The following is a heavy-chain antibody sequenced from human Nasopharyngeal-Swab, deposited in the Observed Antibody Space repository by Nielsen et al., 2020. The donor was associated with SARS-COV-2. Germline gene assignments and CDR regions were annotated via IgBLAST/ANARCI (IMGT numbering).Heavy chain of an antibody. CDR2: ISYDGSNK. V-gene: IGHV3-30-3*01. J-gene: IGHJ3*02. CDR3: ARDASPMSDHPGAFDI. D-gene: IGHD3-22*01. Sequence: GESLKISCAASGFTFSSYAMHWVRQAPGKGLEWVAVISYDGSNKYYADSVKGRFTISRDTSKNTLYLQMNSLRAEDTAVYYCARDASPMSDHPGAFDIWGQGTMVTVSS. CDR1: GFTFSSYA.